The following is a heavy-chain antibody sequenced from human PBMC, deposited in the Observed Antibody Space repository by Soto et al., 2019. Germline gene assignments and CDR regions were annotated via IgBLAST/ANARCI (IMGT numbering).Heavy chain of an antibody. Sequence: QLQLQESGPGLVNPSGTLSLTCTVSGGSINSSNYCWGWIRQPPGKGLEWIGNIYSSGNTYYNPPLKSRVTISIDTSTNQFSLKLNSVTAADTALYYCARAYLIYGDYLVDAFDIWGQGTMVTVSS. CDR1: GGSINSSNYC. V-gene: IGHV4-39*01. J-gene: IGHJ3*02. D-gene: IGHD4-17*01. CDR2: IYSSGNT. CDR3: ARAYLIYGDYLVDAFDI.